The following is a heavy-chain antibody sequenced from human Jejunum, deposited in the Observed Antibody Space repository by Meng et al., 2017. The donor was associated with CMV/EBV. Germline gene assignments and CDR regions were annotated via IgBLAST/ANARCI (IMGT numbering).Heavy chain of an antibody. J-gene: IGHJ4*02. D-gene: IGHD2-21*01. CDR3: PRDGEIYPGPDY. V-gene: IGHV1-2*06. CDR2: INPHSGVT. Sequence: QVQLVQSGAEMKKPGASVDVSCKESGYTFSNYGISWLRQAPGQGLEWMGQINPHSGVTNYPQKFLGRVTMTSHTSISTAYMEIYKLTSDDTAAYYCPRDGEIYPGPDYWGQGTLVTVSS. CDR1: GYTFSNYG.